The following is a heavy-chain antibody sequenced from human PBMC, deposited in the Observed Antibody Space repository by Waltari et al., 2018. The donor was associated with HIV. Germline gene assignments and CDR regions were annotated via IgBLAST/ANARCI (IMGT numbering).Heavy chain of an antibody. Sequence: EVQLVESGGGLVQPGGSLRLSCAASGFTFSSYWMHWVRQAPGKGLVWVSRINSDGSSTSYADSVKGRFTISRDNAKNTLYLQMNSLRAEDTAVYYCARGAYYYDSSGYPGPPYWGQGTLVTVSS. V-gene: IGHV3-74*01. D-gene: IGHD3-22*01. J-gene: IGHJ4*02. CDR2: INSDGSST. CDR3: ARGAYYYDSSGYPGPPY. CDR1: GFTFSSYW.